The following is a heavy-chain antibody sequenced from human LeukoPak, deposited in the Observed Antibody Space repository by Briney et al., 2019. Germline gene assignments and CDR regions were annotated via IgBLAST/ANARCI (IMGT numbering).Heavy chain of an antibody. J-gene: IGHJ5*02. D-gene: IGHD3-10*01. CDR3: ARGLPVGFLGVSLNWFDP. CDR2: IIPIFGTA. CDR1: GGTFSSYA. Sequence: SVKVSCXASGGTFSSYAISWVRQAPGQGLEWMGGIIPIFGTANYAQKFQGRVTITTDESTSTAYMELSSLRSEDTAVYYCARGLPVGFLGVSLNWFDPWGQGTLVTVSS. V-gene: IGHV1-69*05.